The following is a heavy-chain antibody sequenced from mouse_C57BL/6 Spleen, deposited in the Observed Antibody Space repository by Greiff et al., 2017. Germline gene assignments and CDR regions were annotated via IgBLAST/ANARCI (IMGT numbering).Heavy chain of an antibody. CDR2: IYPGDGDT. Sequence: VQLQESGPELVKPGASVKISCKASGYAFSSSWMNWVKQRPGKGLEWIGRIYPGDGDTNYNGKFKGKATLTADKSSSTAYMQLSSLTSEDSAVYFCAREELLGYFDYWGQGTTLTVSS. CDR3: AREELLGYFDY. D-gene: IGHD2-12*01. V-gene: IGHV1-82*01. CDR1: GYAFSSSW. J-gene: IGHJ2*01.